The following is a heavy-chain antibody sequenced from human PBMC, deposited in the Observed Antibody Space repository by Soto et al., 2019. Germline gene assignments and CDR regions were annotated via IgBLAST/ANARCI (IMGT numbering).Heavy chain of an antibody. V-gene: IGHV4-59*11. J-gene: IGHJ4*02. CDR2: IYYNGNT. D-gene: IGHD7-27*01. CDR1: GGSISNHH. CDR3: ARSNWYSEY. Sequence: QVQLQESGPGLVKPSETLSLTCTVSGGSISNHHWSWIRQPPGKGLEWIGYIYYNGNTNYNPSLKSRVTMSVDTSKNQFSLKLSSVTAADTAVYYCARSNWYSEYWGQGTLVTVSS.